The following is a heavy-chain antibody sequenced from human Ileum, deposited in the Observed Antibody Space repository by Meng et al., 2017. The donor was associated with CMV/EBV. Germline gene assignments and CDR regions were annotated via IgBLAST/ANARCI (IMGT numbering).Heavy chain of an antibody. Sequence: SLTANGGGVAWIHQPRGKALEWLALIYWDDDKRYSPSLKNRLTITKDTSKNHVVLIMTNMDPVDTGTYYCARRPSSYYDDTGYYFADFWGQGTLVTVSS. CDR3: ARRPSSYYDDTGYYFADF. J-gene: IGHJ4*02. D-gene: IGHD3-22*01. CDR1: SLTANGGG. V-gene: IGHV2-5*02. CDR2: IYWDDDK.